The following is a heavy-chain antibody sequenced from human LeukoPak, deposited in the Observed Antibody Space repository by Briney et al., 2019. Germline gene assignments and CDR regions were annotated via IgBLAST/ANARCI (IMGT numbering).Heavy chain of an antibody. CDR1: GYTLTELS. D-gene: IGHD3-10*01. V-gene: IGHV1-24*01. J-gene: IGHJ4*02. CDR2: FDPEDGET. Sequence: ASVKVSCKVSGYTLTELSMHWVRQAPGKGLEWMGGFDPEDGETIYAQKFQGRVTMTEDTSTDTAYMELSRLRSDDTAVYYCARDLSSSYYYGSGSYSFDYWGQGTLVTVSS. CDR3: ARDLSSSYYYGSGSYSFDY.